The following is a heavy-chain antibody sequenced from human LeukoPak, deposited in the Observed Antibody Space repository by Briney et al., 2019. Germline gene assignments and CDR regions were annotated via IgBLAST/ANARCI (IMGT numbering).Heavy chain of an antibody. V-gene: IGHV1-2*02. CDR1: GYTFTGYY. J-gene: IGHJ4*02. Sequence: ASVKVSCKASGYTFTGYYMHWVRQAPGQGLEWMGWNNPNSGGTNYAQKFQGRVTMTRDTSISTAYMELSRLRSDDTAVYYCARVNARSPGIAVAGTDYWGQGTLVTVSS. CDR2: NNPNSGGT. CDR3: ARVNARSPGIAVAGTDY. D-gene: IGHD6-19*01.